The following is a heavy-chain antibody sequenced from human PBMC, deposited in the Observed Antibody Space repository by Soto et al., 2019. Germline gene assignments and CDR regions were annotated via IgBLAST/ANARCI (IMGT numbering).Heavy chain of an antibody. J-gene: IGHJ5*02. V-gene: IGHV3-11*01. Sequence: PGGPLRLSFAVFGFTFSDYYMSWIRQSPGKGLEGVSYIISSGITIYYADSVKGRFTISRDNAKNSLYLQMNSLRAEATAGYYGAGDPLGCSGGSCYSIGWFDPWGQGTLVTVS. CDR2: IISSGITI. CDR3: AGDPLGCSGGSCYSIGWFDP. D-gene: IGHD2-15*01. CDR1: GFTFSDYY.